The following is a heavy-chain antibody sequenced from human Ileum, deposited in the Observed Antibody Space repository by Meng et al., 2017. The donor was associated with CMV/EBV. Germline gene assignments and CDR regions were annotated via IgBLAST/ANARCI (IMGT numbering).Heavy chain of an antibody. CDR1: GFTFSSYA. J-gene: IGHJ4*02. CDR2: ISGSGGST. D-gene: IGHD3-3*01. V-gene: IGHV3-23*01. CDR3: AKDLRFLGTKGRFPNY. Sequence: GFTFSSYAMSWVRQARGKGLEWVSAISGSGGSTYYADSVKGRFTISRDNSKNTLYLQMNSLRAEDTAVYYCAKDLRFLGTKGRFPNYWGQGTLVTVSS.